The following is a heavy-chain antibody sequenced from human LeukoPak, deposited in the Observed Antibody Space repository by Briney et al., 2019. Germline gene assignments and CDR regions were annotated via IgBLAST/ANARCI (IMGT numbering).Heavy chain of an antibody. J-gene: IGHJ5*02. Sequence: GGSLRLSCAASGFTFGTSAMSWVRQVPGKGLEWVSSISGSGAVTYDSDSVKGRFTISRDNPKSMLFLQMNSLRAEDTAVYYCARDLDTSGYYSYFDPWGQGTLVTVSS. D-gene: IGHD3-22*01. V-gene: IGHV3-23*01. CDR2: ISGSGAVT. CDR3: ARDLDTSGYYSYFDP. CDR1: GFTFGTSA.